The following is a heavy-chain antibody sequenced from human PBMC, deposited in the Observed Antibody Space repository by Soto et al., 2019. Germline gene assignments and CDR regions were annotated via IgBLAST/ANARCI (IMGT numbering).Heavy chain of an antibody. J-gene: IGHJ4*02. CDR3: ARYRGYYDSSGYPLYFDY. D-gene: IGHD3-22*01. V-gene: IGHV1-69*13. CDR2: IIPIFGTA. CDR1: GGTFSSYA. Sequence: SVKVSCKASGGTFSSYAISWVRQAPGQGLEWMGGIIPIFGTANYAQKFQGRVTITADESTSTAYMELSSLRSEDTAVYYCARYRGYYDSSGYPLYFDYWGQGTLVTVSS.